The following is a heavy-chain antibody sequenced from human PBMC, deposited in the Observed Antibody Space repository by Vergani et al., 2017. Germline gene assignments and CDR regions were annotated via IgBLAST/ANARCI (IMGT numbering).Heavy chain of an antibody. D-gene: IGHD3-22*01. CDR2: ISYDGSNK. J-gene: IGHJ4*02. V-gene: IGHV3-30*18. CDR3: AKDGSHYYDSSGYKRGYFDY. Sequence: QVQLVESGGGVVQPGRSLRLSCAASGFTFSSYGMHWVRQAPGKGLEWVAVISYDGSNKYYADSVKGRFTISRDNSKNTLYLQMNSLRAEDTAVYYCAKDGSHYYDSSGYKRGYFDYWGQGTLVTVSS. CDR1: GFTFSSYG.